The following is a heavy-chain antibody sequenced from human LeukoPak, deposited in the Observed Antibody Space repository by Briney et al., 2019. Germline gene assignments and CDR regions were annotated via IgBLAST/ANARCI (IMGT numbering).Heavy chain of an antibody. CDR1: GGTFSSYA. V-gene: IGHV1-69*04. CDR2: IIPIFGIA. CDR3: ARERKWDYYDSSGYYRGVYFDY. J-gene: IGHJ4*02. Sequence: GASVKVSCKASGGTFSSYAISWVRQAPGQGLEWMGRIIPIFGIANYAQKFQGRVTITAVKSTSTAYMELSGLRSEDTAVYYCARERKWDYYDSSGYYRGVYFDYWGQGTLVTVSS. D-gene: IGHD3-22*01.